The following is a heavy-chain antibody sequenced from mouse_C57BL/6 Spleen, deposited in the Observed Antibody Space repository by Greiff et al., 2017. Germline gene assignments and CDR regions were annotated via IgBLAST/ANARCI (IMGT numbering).Heavy chain of an antibody. V-gene: IGHV1-15*01. J-gene: IGHJ2*01. CDR3: TRYYYGSPYFDY. CDR2: IDPETGGT. CDR1: GYTFTDYE. D-gene: IGHD1-1*01. Sequence: QVQLQQSGAELVRPGASVTLSCKASGYTFTDYEMHWVKQTPVHGLEWIGAIDPETGGTAYNQKFKGKAILTADKSSSTAYMELRSLTSEDSAVYYCTRYYYGSPYFDYGGQGTTLTVSS.